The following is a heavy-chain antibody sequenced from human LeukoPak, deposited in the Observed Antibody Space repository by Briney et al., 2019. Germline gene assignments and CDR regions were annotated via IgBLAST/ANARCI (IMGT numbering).Heavy chain of an antibody. CDR3: ARGPSSNWSGLDF. D-gene: IGHD6-13*01. J-gene: IGHJ4*02. V-gene: IGHV3-74*01. Sequence: GGSLRLSCAASGFSFSGHWMHWARQLPGKGLVWVSRISPTGSTTSYADSVKGRFTVSRDNAKNTPYLQVDNLRAEDTAVYYCARGPSSNWSGLDFWGQGTLLTVSS. CDR1: GFSFSGHW. CDR2: ISPTGSTT.